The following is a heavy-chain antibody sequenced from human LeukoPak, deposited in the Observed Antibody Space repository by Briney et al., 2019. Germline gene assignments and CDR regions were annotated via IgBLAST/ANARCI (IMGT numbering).Heavy chain of an antibody. CDR3: AKVFATATTFYYFDY. Sequence: GRSLRLSCAASGFTFSSYGMHWVRQAPGKGLEWVAVISYDGSNKYYADSVKGRFTISRDNSKNTLYLQMNSLRPEDTAVYYCAKVFATATTFYYFDYWGQGTLVTVSS. CDR1: GFTFSSYG. CDR2: ISYDGSNK. J-gene: IGHJ4*02. V-gene: IGHV3-30*18. D-gene: IGHD4-17*01.